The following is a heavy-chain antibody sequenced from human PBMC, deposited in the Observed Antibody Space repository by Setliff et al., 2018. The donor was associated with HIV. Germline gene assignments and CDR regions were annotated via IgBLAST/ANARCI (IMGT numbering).Heavy chain of an antibody. CDR1: GYTFTGYY. D-gene: IGHD3-22*01. CDR2: CNPKRGDS. CDR3: ARSCRSSGYCHFDY. Sequence: ASVKVSCKTSGYTFTGYYMHWLRQAPGQGLEWVGGCNPKRGDSFYAQKFQGRVTMTWDTSTSTGYMEVYRLRSDDTAVYFCARSCRSSGYCHFDYWGQGTLVTVSS. V-gene: IGHV1-2*02. J-gene: IGHJ4*02.